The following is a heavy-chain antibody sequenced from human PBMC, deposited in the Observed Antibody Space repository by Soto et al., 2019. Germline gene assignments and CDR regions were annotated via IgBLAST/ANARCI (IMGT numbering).Heavy chain of an antibody. J-gene: IGHJ4*02. CDR1: GFSLSTSGMC. CDR3: ARSSYGSGSQY. D-gene: IGHD3-10*01. CDR2: IDWDDDK. Sequence: SGPTLVNPTQTLTLTCTFSGFSLSTSGMCVSWIRQPPWKALEWLARIDWDDDKYYSTSLKTRLTISKDTSENQVVLTMTNMDLVDTATYYCARSSYGSGSQYWGQGTLVTVSS. V-gene: IGHV2-70*11.